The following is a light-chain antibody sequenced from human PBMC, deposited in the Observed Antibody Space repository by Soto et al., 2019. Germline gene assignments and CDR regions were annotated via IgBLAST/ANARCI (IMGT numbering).Light chain of an antibody. CDR3: SSYAGSNNV. V-gene: IGLV2-8*01. CDR1: SSDVGGYNY. J-gene: IGLJ1*01. CDR2: EVS. Sequence: QSVLTQPPSASGSPGQSVTISCTGTSSDVGGYNYVSWYQQHPGKAPKLMIYEVSKRPSGVPDRFSGSKSXXTASLTVSGLQAXAEADYYCSSYAGSNNVFGTGTKV.